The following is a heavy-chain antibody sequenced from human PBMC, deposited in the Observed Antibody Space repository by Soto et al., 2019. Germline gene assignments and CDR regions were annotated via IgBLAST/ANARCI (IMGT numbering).Heavy chain of an antibody. Sequence: PETLSLTCTVSGGSISSSSYYWGWIRQPPGKGLEWIGSIYYSGSTYYNPSLKSRVTISVDTSKNQFSLKLSSVTAADTALYYCAKDPGPFIVVVPAAANWFDPWGQGTLVTVSS. D-gene: IGHD2-2*01. V-gene: IGHV4-39*02. J-gene: IGHJ5*02. CDR1: GGSISSSSYY. CDR3: AKDPGPFIVVVPAAANWFDP. CDR2: IYYSGST.